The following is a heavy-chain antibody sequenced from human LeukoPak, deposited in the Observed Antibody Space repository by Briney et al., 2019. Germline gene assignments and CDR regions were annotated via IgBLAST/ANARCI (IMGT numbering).Heavy chain of an antibody. V-gene: IGHV1-18*01. D-gene: IGHD3-22*01. CDR3: AREGYYYDSSGYLDY. CDR2: INSNNGDT. CDR1: GYSFTTYG. Sequence: ASVKVSCKASGYSFTTYGISWVRQAPGQGLEWMGWINSNNGDTNYAQKLQGRVTMTTDTSTSTAYMELRSLRSDDTAVYYCAREGYYYDSSGYLDYWGQGTLVTVSS. J-gene: IGHJ4*02.